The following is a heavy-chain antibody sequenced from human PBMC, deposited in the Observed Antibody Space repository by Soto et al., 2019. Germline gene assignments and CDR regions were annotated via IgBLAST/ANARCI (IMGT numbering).Heavy chain of an antibody. CDR3: ARDRGVAPPVAGNASYYYYMDV. D-gene: IGHD6-19*01. CDR2: ISAYNGDT. V-gene: IGHV1-18*01. J-gene: IGHJ6*03. Sequence: QDQLVQSGGEVKKPGASVKVSCKASGYSFTNYGITWVRQAPGQGFEWMGWISAYNGDTNYAQKLHGRVTMTTDATTRTAYLELRSLRSDDTAVYYCARDRGVAPPVAGNASYYYYMDVWGKGTTVTVSS. CDR1: GYSFTNYG.